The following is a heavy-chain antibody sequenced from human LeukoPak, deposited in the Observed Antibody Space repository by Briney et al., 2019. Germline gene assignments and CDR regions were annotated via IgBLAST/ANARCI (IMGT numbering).Heavy chain of an antibody. J-gene: IGHJ4*02. CDR3: AKDKDPWKSTAISDFDY. D-gene: IGHD1-1*01. V-gene: IGHV3-30*02. Sequence: GGSLRLSCAASGFTFSSYGMQWVRQAPGKGLEWVAFIRYDGSNKYYADSVKGRFTISRDNFKNTLYLQMNSLRGEDTAVYFCAKDKDPWKSTAISDFDYWGQGTLVTASS. CDR2: IRYDGSNK. CDR1: GFTFSSYG.